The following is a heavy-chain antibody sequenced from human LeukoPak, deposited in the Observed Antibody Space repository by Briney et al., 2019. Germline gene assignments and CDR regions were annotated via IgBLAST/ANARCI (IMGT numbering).Heavy chain of an antibody. CDR3: AREGIAAAADY. Sequence: GGSLRLSCVASGFTFSSYWMSWVRQAPGKGLEWVANMKQDGSEKYYVDSVKGRFTISRDNAKTPVYLQMNSLRAEDTAMYYCAREGIAAAADYWGQGMLVTVSS. J-gene: IGHJ4*02. V-gene: IGHV3-7*01. CDR1: GFTFSSYW. CDR2: MKQDGSEK. D-gene: IGHD6-13*01.